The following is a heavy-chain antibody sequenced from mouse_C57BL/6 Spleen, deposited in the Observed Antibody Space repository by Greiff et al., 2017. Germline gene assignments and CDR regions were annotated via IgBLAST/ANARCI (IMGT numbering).Heavy chain of an antibody. CDR3: AREGNSWPGFAY. Sequence: QVQLKESGAELVKPGASVKISCKASGYAFSSYWMNWVKQRPGKGLEWIGQIYPGDGDTNYNGKFKGKATLTADKSSSTAYMQLSSLTSEDSAVYFCAREGNSWPGFAYWGQGTLVTVSA. D-gene: IGHD1-2*01. CDR2: IYPGDGDT. CDR1: GYAFSSYW. J-gene: IGHJ3*01. V-gene: IGHV1-80*01.